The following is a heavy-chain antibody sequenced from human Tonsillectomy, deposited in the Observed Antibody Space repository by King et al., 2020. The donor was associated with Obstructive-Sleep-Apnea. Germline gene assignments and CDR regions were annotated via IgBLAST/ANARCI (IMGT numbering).Heavy chain of an antibody. CDR1: GGSISSSNYY. J-gene: IGHJ6*02. Sequence: QLQESGPGLVKPSETLSLTCTVSGGSISSSNYYWGWIRQPPGKGLEWIGSTYYSGSTYYNPSLKSRVTISVDTSKNQFSLKLSSVTAADTAVYYCARAPGTTVYYYYYGMDVWGQGTTVTVSS. V-gene: IGHV4-39*07. CDR3: ARAPGTTVYYYYYGMDV. CDR2: TYYSGST. D-gene: IGHD1-1*01.